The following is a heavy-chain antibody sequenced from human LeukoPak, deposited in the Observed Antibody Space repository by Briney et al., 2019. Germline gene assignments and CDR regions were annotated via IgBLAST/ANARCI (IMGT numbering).Heavy chain of an antibody. D-gene: IGHD5-12*01. V-gene: IGHV1-69*04. CDR2: IIPILGIA. J-gene: IGHJ4*02. CDR3: ASDVDIVATASYYFDY. Sequence: SVKVSCKASGGTFSSYAISWVGQAPGQGLEWMGRIIPILGIANYAQKFQGRVMITADKSTSTAYMELSSLRSEDTAVYYCASDVDIVATASYYFDYWGQGTLVTVSS. CDR1: GGTFSSYA.